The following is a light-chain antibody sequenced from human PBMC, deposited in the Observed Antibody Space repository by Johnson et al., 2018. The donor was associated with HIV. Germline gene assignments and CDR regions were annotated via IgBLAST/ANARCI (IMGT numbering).Light chain of an antibody. CDR1: SSNIVNNS. Sequence: QSVLTQPPSVSAAPGQKVTISCSGSSSNIVNNSVSWYQQLPGTAPKLLIYDNNKRPSGIPDRFSGSKSGTSATLGLTGLQTGDEADYYCGTWDSSLSAYYVFGTGTKVTVL. CDR3: GTWDSSLSAYYV. CDR2: DNN. V-gene: IGLV1-51*01. J-gene: IGLJ1*01.